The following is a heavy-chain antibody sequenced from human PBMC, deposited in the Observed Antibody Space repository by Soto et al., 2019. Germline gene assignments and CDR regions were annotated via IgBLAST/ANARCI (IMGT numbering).Heavy chain of an antibody. D-gene: IGHD6-6*01. J-gene: IGHJ6*03. Sequence: SETLSLTCTVSGGSISSYYWSWIRQPPVKGLKWIGYIYYSGSTNYNPSLKSRVTISVDTSKNQFSLKLSSVTAADTAVYYCASRGTGPSIAARPFYYYYMDVWGKGTTVTVSS. CDR1: GGSISSYY. CDR2: IYYSGST. CDR3: ASRGTGPSIAARPFYYYYMDV. V-gene: IGHV4-59*08.